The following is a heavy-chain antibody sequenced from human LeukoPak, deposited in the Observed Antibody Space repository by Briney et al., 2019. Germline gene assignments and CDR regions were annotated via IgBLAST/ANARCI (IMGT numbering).Heavy chain of an antibody. D-gene: IGHD7-27*01. V-gene: IGHV3-23*01. CDR1: GFTFSNYA. CDR2: ISGSGTNT. CDR3: AKDSNWGCDY. J-gene: IGHJ4*02. Sequence: GGSLRLSCAASGFTFSNYAMSWVRQAPGKGLEWVSGISGSGTNTYYADSVKGRFTISRDNAKNTLYLQMNSLRAEDTAVYYCAKDSNWGCDYWGQGTLATVSS.